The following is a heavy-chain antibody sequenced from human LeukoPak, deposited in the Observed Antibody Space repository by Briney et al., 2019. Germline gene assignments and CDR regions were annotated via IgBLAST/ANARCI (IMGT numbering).Heavy chain of an antibody. D-gene: IGHD5-18*01. V-gene: IGHV1-18*01. CDR3: ARVVDTAMVPDY. Sequence: ASVKVSCKASGYTFTSYGISWVRQTPGQGLEWMGWISAYNGNTNYAQKLQGRVTMTTDTSTSTAYMELRSLRSDDTAVYYCARVVDTAMVPDYWGQGTLVTVSS. J-gene: IGHJ4*02. CDR1: GYTFTSYG. CDR2: ISAYNGNT.